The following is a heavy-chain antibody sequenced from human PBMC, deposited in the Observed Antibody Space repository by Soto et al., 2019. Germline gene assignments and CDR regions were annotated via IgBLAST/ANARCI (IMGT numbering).Heavy chain of an antibody. Sequence: SETLSLTCAVYGGSFSGYYWSWIRQPPGKGLEWIGEINHSGSTNYNPSLKSRVTISVDTSKNQFSLKLISVTAADTAVYYCARGGVNTYYDYVWGRTFDYWGQGTLVTASS. D-gene: IGHD3-16*01. J-gene: IGHJ4*02. CDR3: ARGGVNTYYDYVWGRTFDY. CDR2: INHSGST. CDR1: GGSFSGYY. V-gene: IGHV4-34*01.